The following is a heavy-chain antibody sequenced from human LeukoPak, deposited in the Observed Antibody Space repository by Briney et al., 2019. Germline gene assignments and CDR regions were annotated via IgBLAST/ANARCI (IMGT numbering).Heavy chain of an antibody. V-gene: IGHV3-72*01. D-gene: IGHD3-16*01. Sequence: GGSLRLSCAASGFTFSDYILDWVRQAPGKGLGWVGRIRRGANSYTTEYAASVKGRFTISRDDSRNSLYLHMNSLKTEDSAVYHCSRNGGEGGNSAFDIWGQGTMVTVSS. CDR3: SRNGGEGGNSAFDI. J-gene: IGHJ3*02. CDR2: IRRGANSYTT. CDR1: GFTFSDYI.